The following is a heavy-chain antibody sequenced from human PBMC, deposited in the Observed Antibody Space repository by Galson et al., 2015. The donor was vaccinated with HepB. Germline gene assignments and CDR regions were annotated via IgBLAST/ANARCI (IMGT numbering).Heavy chain of an antibody. CDR2: LYWNDEK. D-gene: IGHD3-3*01. CDR3: AHTSLTSFEEVFIKGPFDI. V-gene: IGHV2-5*01. CDR1: GFSLSTRGMG. J-gene: IGHJ3*02. Sequence: PALVTPTQTLTLTCTFSGFSLSTRGMGLGWIRQPPGKTLEWLALLYWNDEKLYSPSLQRRLTITKGTSSNQVVLTMTNMDPVDTATYYCAHTSLTSFEEVFIKGPFDILGPGTTVTVSS.